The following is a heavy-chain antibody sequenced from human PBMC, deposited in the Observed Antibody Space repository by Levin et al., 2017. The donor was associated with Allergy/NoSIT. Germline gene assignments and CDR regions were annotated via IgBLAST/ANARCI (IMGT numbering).Heavy chain of an antibody. CDR1: GFTFRSYG. Sequence: GGSLRLSCAASGFTFRSYGMYWVRQAPGKGLEWVAVISFDGSKKYYADSVKGRFTISRDNSKNTLYLQMISLRAEDTAVYYCAKDHGMLRGIIEYWGQGTLVPVSS. CDR3: AKDHGMLRGIIEY. CDR2: ISFDGSKK. V-gene: IGHV3-30*18. D-gene: IGHD3-10*01. J-gene: IGHJ4*02.